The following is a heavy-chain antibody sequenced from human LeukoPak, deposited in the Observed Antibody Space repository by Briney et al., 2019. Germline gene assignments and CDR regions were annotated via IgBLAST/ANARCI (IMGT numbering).Heavy chain of an antibody. V-gene: IGHV5-51*01. J-gene: IGHJ4*02. CDR2: IYPGDSDT. CDR3: ARRLTTATFDY. CDR1: GYSFNNYW. Sequence: PGESLKISCEGSGYSFNNYWIVWVRQMPGEGLEWMGIIYPGDSDTRYSPSFQGLVTTSVDKSISTAYLQWSSLKASDTAMYYCARRLTTATFDYWGQGTLVTVSS. D-gene: IGHD4-11*01.